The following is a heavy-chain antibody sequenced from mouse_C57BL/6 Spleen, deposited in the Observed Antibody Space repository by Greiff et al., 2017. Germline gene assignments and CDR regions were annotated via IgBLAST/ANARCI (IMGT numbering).Heavy chain of an antibody. CDR1: GYTFTSYW. Sequence: QVHVKQPGTELVKPGASVKLSCKASGYTFTSYWMHWVKQRPGQGVEWIGNINPSNGGTNYNEKFKSKATLTVDKSSSTAYMQLSSLTSEDSAVYYCARGYYGGGYYAMDYWGQGTSVTVSS. V-gene: IGHV1-53*01. D-gene: IGHD1-1*01. CDR2: INPSNGGT. CDR3: ARGYYGGGYYAMDY. J-gene: IGHJ4*01.